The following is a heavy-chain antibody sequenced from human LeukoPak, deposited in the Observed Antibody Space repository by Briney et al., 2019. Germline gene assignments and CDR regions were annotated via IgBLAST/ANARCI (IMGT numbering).Heavy chain of an antibody. CDR1: GFTFSNAW. CDR3: NTNNVRTYYDYVWGSPSPLFDY. D-gene: IGHD3-16*01. CDR2: IKSKTDGGTT. V-gene: IGHV3-15*01. Sequence: GGSLRLSCAASGFTFSNAWMSWVRQAPGKGLEWVGRIKSKTDGGTTDYAAPVKGRFTISRDDSKNTLYLQMNSLKTEDTAVYYCNTNNVRTYYDYVWGSPSPLFDYWGQGTLVTVSS. J-gene: IGHJ4*02.